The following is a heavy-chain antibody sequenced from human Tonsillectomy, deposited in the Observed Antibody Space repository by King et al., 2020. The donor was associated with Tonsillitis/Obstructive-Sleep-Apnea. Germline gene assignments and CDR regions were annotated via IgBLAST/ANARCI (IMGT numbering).Heavy chain of an antibody. D-gene: IGHD2-2*01. V-gene: IGHV5-10-1*03. CDR2: IDPSDSYT. J-gene: IGHJ6*01. Sequence: VQLVESGAEVKKPGESLRISCKGSGYSFTSYWISWVRQMPGKGLEWMGRIDPSDSYTNYSPSFQGHVTISADKYISTAYLQWSSLKASDTAMYYCAGHKCGIRNSCRNYYYYGMDVWRQDTTLSVSS. CDR3: AGHKCGIRNSCRNYYYYGMDV. CDR1: GYSFTSYW.